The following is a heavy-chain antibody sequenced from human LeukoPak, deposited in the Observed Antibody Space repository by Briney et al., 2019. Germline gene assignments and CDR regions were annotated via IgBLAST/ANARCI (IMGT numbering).Heavy chain of an antibody. D-gene: IGHD1-14*01. CDR2: IRDDGSEK. Sequence: GGSLRLSCAASGFTISDYWMLWVRQAPGNGPEWVAKIRDDGSEKNYVDSVKGRFTISRDNAQMSLYLQMNSLRVDDTAVYYCATDRKAGSWDPRFNYGGQGTLVTVSS. V-gene: IGHV3-7*04. CDR3: ATDRKAGSWDPRFNY. CDR1: GFTISDYW. J-gene: IGHJ4*02.